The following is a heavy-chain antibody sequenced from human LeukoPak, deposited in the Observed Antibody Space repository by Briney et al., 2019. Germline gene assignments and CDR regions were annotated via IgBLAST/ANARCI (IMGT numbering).Heavy chain of an antibody. V-gene: IGHV1-2*06. Sequence: ASVKVSCKASGYTFTGYYMHWVRQAPGQGLEWMGRINPNSGGTYYAQKFQGRVTMTRDTSISTAYMELSRLRSDDTAVYYCARESYGDYEIGWGQGTLVTVSS. CDR3: ARESYGDYEIG. CDR2: INPNSGGT. J-gene: IGHJ4*02. D-gene: IGHD4-17*01. CDR1: GYTFTGYY.